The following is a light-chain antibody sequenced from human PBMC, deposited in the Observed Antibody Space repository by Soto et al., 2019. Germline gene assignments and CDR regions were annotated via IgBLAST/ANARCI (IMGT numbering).Light chain of an antibody. Sequence: QSALTQPRSVSGSPGQSVTISCTGTRSDVGGYDFVSWYQQHPGKAPELMIYDVNKRPSGVPDRFSGSKSGNTASLTISVLQADDETDYYCCSYAGSYTYVFGTGTKLTVL. V-gene: IGLV2-11*01. CDR3: CSYAGSYTYV. CDR1: RSDVGGYDF. J-gene: IGLJ1*01. CDR2: DVN.